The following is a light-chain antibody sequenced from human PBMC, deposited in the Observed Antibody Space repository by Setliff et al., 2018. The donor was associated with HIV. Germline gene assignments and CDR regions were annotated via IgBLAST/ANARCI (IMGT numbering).Light chain of an antibody. CDR1: SSNIGSNT. V-gene: IGLV1-44*01. Sequence: QSVLTQPPSASGTPGQRVSLSCSGSSSNIGSNTGNWYQQLPGTAPRLLIYSNNQRPSGVPDRFSGSKSGTSAYLAISGLQSEDEADYFCATWDDSLNDYVFGTGTRAPS. J-gene: IGLJ1*01. CDR3: ATWDDSLNDYV. CDR2: SNN.